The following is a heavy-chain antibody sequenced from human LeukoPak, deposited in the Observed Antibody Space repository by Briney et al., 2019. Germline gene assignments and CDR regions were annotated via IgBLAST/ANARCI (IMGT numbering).Heavy chain of an antibody. Sequence: ISGDGGSTYYADSVKCRFTISRDNSKNSLYLQMNSLRTEDTALYYCAKERSAHYYYYYMDVWGKGTTVTVSS. J-gene: IGHJ6*03. CDR3: AKERSAHYYYYYMDV. CDR2: ISGDGGST. D-gene: IGHD3-10*01. V-gene: IGHV3-43*02.